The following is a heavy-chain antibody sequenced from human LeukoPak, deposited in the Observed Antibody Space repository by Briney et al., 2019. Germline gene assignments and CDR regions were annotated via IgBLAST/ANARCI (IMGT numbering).Heavy chain of an antibody. CDR1: GGSISSYS. V-gene: IGHV4-4*07. Sequence: PSETLSLTCTVSGGSISSYSWSWIRQPAGKGLEWIGHIYSSGSTNYNPSLKSRVTMSVDTSKNQFSLKLNSVTAADTAVYYCAREYGSGSSLDYWGRGALVTVSS. J-gene: IGHJ4*02. CDR2: IYSSGST. D-gene: IGHD3-10*01. CDR3: AREYGSGSSLDY.